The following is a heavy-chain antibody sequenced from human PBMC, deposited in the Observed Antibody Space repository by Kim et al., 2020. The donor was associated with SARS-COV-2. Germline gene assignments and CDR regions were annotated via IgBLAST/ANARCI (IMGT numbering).Heavy chain of an antibody. CDR2: IKQDGSEQ. D-gene: IGHD3-10*01. CDR1: GFTFSSYW. J-gene: IGHJ6*02. CDR3: ARDSGSYYPDYYYYYGMDV. Sequence: GGSLRLSCAASGFTFSSYWMSWVRQAPGKGLEWVANIKQDGSEQYYVDSVKGRFTISRDNAKNSLYLQMNSLRAEDTAVYYCARDSGSYYPDYYYYYGMDVGGQGTTVTVSS. V-gene: IGHV3-7*01.